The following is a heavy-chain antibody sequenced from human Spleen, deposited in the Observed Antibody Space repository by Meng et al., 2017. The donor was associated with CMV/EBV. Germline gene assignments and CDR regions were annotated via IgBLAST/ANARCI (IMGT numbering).Heavy chain of an antibody. CDR1: GFTFSSYS. CDR3: ARAGVGSYDSSGYYPH. Sequence: SGFTFSSYSMNWIRQAPGKELEWVSSISSSSSYIYYADSVKGRFTISRDNAKNSLYLQMNSLRAEDTAVYYCARAGVGSYDSSGYYPHWGQGTLVTVSS. D-gene: IGHD3-22*01. V-gene: IGHV3-21*01. CDR2: ISSSSSYI. J-gene: IGHJ4*02.